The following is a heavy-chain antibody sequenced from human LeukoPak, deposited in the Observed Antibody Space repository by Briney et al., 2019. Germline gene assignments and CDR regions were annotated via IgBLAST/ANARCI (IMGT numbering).Heavy chain of an antibody. J-gene: IGHJ6*03. CDR1: GGSFSGYY. CDR2: INHSGST. V-gene: IGHV4-34*01. Sequence: PSETLSLTCAVYGGSFSGYYWSWIRQPPGKGLEWIGEINHSGSTNYNPSLKSRVTISVDTSKNQFSLKLSSVTAADTAVYYCAIGGHIDTSNYYMDVWGKGTTVTVSS. CDR3: AIGGHIDTSNYYMDV. D-gene: IGHD2-21*01.